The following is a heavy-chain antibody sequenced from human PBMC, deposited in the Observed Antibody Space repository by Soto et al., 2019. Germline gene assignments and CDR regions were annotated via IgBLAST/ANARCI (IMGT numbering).Heavy chain of an antibody. CDR3: AKARYSGYDLYYFDY. D-gene: IGHD5-12*01. Sequence: GGSLRLSCAASGFTFSSYAMSWVRQAPGKGLEWVSAISGSGGSTYYADSVKGRFTISRDNSKNTLYLQMNSLRAEDTAVYYCAKARYSGYDLYYFDYWGQGTLVTVSS. CDR1: GFTFSSYA. J-gene: IGHJ4*02. CDR2: ISGSGGST. V-gene: IGHV3-23*01.